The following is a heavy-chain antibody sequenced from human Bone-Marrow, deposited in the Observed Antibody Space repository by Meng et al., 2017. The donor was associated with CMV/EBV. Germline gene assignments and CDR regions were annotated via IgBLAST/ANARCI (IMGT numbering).Heavy chain of an antibody. Sequence: FNASGGTFISYAISWVRQAPGQGLEWMGGIIPIFGTANYAQKFQGRVTITTDESTSTAYMELSSLRSEDTAVYYCARDRSKLGLFDYWGQGTLVTVSS. CDR2: IIPIFGTA. CDR3: ARDRSKLGLFDY. V-gene: IGHV1-69*05. CDR1: GGTFISYA. J-gene: IGHJ4*02. D-gene: IGHD3-16*02.